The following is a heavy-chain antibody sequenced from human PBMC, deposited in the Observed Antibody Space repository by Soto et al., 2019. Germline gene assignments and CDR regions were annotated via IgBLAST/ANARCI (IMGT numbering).Heavy chain of an antibody. CDR1: GFTFSSYS. V-gene: IGHV3-23*01. CDR2: ISGSGGST. CDR3: AKGFYSGYDRAPCY. J-gene: IGHJ4*02. D-gene: IGHD5-12*01. Sequence: AGGSLRLSCAASGFTFSSYSMSWVRQAPGKGLEWVSAISGSGGSTYYADSVKGRFTISRDNSKNTLYLQMNSLRAEDTAVYYCAKGFYSGYDRAPCYWGQGTLVTVSS.